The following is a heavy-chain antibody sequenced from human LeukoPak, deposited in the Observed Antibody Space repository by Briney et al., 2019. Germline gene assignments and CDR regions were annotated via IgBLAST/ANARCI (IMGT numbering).Heavy chain of an antibody. CDR1: GFTFSSYA. D-gene: IGHD5-12*01. Sequence: GGSLRLSCAASGFTFSSYAMHWVRQAPGKGPEYVSAISSNGGSTYYANSVKGRFTISRDNSKNTLYLQMGSLRAEDMAVYYCARVSGYEHSIDYWGQGTLVTVSS. J-gene: IGHJ4*02. CDR3: ARVSGYEHSIDY. CDR2: ISSNGGST. V-gene: IGHV3-64*01.